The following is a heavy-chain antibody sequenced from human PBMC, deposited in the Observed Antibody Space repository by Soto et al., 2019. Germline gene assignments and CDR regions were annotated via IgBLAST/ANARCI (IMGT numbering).Heavy chain of an antibody. J-gene: IGHJ4*02. V-gene: IGHV3-53*01. CDR2: IYSGGST. CDR1: GFTVSGNY. Sequence: GGSLRLSCAASGFTVSGNYMSWVRQAPGKGLEWVSVIYSGGSTYYADSVKGRFTISRDNSKNTLYLQMNSLRAEDTAVYYCARSLARYYFDYWGQGTLVTVSS. CDR3: ARSLARYYFDY.